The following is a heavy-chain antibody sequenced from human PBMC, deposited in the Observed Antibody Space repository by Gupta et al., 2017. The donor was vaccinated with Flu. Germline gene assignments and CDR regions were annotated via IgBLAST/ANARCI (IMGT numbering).Heavy chain of an antibody. V-gene: IGHV3-48*03. CDR3: AREIIRGVMAS. J-gene: IGHJ5*02. CDR1: GFTFSSHE. Sequence: EVRLVESGGGLVQPGGSLRLSCAGPGFTFSSHEMSWVRQAPGKGLEWVSYISSGGRTKYYADSVKGRFTISRDNAENSLYLQMNSLRAEDTAVYYCAREIIRGVMASWGQGTLVTVSS. CDR2: ISSGGRTK. D-gene: IGHD3-10*01.